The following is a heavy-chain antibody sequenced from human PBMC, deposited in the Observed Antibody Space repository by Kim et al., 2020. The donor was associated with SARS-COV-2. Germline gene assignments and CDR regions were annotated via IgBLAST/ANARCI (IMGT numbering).Heavy chain of an antibody. CDR2: ISYDGSNK. CDR3: AKDSRGVRYAAY. Sequence: GGSLRLSCAASGFTFSSYGMHWVRQAPGKGLEWVAVISYDGSNKYYADSVKGRFTISRDNSKNTLYLQMNSLRAEDTAVYYCAKDSRGVRYAAYWGQGTLVTVSS. V-gene: IGHV3-30*18. CDR1: GFTFSSYG. J-gene: IGHJ4*02. D-gene: IGHD5-12*01.